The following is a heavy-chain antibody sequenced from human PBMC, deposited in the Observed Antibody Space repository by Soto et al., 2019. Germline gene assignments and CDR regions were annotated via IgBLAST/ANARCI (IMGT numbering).Heavy chain of an antibody. CDR1: GGSISSSSYY. D-gene: IGHD2-15*01. V-gene: IGHV4-39*01. CDR3: ARLHCSGGSCYDPDSNWFDP. CDR2: IYYSGST. Sequence: QLQLQESGPGLVKPSETLSLTCTVSGGSISSSSYYWGWIRQPPGKGLEWIGSIYYSGSTYYNPSFKSRVTISVDTSKNQFSLKLSSVNAADTAVYYCARLHCSGGSCYDPDSNWFDPWGQGTLVTVSS. J-gene: IGHJ5*02.